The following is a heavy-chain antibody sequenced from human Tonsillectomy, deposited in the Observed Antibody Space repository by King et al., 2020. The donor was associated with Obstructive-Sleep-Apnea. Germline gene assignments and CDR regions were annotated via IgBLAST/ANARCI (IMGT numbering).Heavy chain of an antibody. D-gene: IGHD6-13*01. Sequence: QLQLQESGPGLVKPSETLSLTRTVSSGSISSYYWSWIRQPPGKGLEWIGEIFFSGGTNNNPSLTSRVTISVDTSKHQFSLNPRSVTGADTAVYYCARLPSSSWYYFDYWGQGTLVTVSS. V-gene: IGHV4-59*01. CDR3: ARLPSSSWYYFDY. J-gene: IGHJ4*02. CDR2: IFFSGGT. CDR1: SGSISSYY.